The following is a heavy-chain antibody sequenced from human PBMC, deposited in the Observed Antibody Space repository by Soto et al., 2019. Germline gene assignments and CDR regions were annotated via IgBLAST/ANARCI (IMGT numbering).Heavy chain of an antibody. Sequence: PGGSLRLSCAASGFTFSSYAMSWVRQAPGKGLEWVSAISGSGGSTYNADSVKGRFTIPRDNSKNSLYLKMNSLRAEDTAVYYCARESSPVALDYWGQGTLVTVSS. D-gene: IGHD2-15*01. J-gene: IGHJ4*02. CDR2: ISGSGGST. V-gene: IGHV3-23*01. CDR3: ARESSPVALDY. CDR1: GFTFSSYA.